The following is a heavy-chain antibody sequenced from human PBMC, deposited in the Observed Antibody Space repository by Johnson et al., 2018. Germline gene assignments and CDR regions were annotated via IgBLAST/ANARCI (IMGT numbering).Heavy chain of an antibody. CDR2: ISWNSGSI. CDR3: AKDLRFGEAHYDYGMDV. V-gene: IGHV3-9*01. J-gene: IGHJ6*02. CDR1: GFTFDDYA. D-gene: IGHD3-10*01. Sequence: EVQLVESGGGLVKPGRSLRLSCAASGFTFDDYAMHWVRQAPGKGLEWVSGISWNSGSIGYADSVKGRFTISRDNAKNSLYLQMNSLGAEDTALYYCAKDLRFGEAHYDYGMDVWGQGTTVTVSS.